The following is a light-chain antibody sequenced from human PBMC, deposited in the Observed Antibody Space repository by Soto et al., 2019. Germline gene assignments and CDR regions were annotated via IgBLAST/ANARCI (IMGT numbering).Light chain of an antibody. J-gene: IGKJ4*01. CDR2: GAS. CDR3: QKYDSAPLT. CDR1: QGFSNS. V-gene: IGKV1-27*01. Sequence: DIQMTQSPSSLTASVGDRVTISCRASQGFSNSLAWYQQKPGKVPTLLIYGASILQSGVPSRFSGSGSGTEFTLTISSLLPEDVATYYCQKYDSAPLTFGGGTKVEIK.